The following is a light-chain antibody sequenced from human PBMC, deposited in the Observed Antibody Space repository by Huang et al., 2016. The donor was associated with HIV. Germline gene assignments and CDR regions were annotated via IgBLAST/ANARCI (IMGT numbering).Light chain of an antibody. J-gene: IGKJ2*01. CDR1: QSIANN. CDR3: QQYNVWPYT. CDR2: GAS. V-gene: IGKV3-15*01. Sequence: LLTQSPVTLSVSPGENVTLSCRASQSIANNLAGYQQRPGQAPSLLIYGASTRIIDIPGRFNGSASGTQFTLTITSLQPDDFTVYYCQQYNVWPYTFGQGTRLEIK.